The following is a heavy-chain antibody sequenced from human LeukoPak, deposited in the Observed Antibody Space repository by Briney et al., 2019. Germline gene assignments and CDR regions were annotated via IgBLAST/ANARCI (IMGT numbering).Heavy chain of an antibody. V-gene: IGHV3-48*04. J-gene: IGHJ4*02. CDR1: GFTFSSYV. CDR2: ISSDGNTE. Sequence: PGRSLRLSCAASGFTFSSYVMHWVRQAPGKGLEWVSHISSDGNTEYYADSVRVRFTMSRDNAKNSLDLHMNSLRTEDTAVYYCARDIVNGPFVTSLESWGQGALVTVSS. D-gene: IGHD2-8*01. CDR3: ARDIVNGPFVTSLES.